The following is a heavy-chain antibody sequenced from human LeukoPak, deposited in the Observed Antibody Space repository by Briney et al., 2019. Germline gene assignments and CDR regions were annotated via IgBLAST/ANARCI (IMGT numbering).Heavy chain of an antibody. Sequence: SVKVSCKASGGTFSSYAISWVRQAPGQGLEWMGRIIPILGIANYAQKFQGRVTITADKSTSTAYMELSSLRSEDTAVYYCARGGFVPELFPDAFDIWGQGTMVTVSS. V-gene: IGHV1-69*04. CDR1: GGTFSSYA. CDR2: IIPILGIA. D-gene: IGHD1-26*01. J-gene: IGHJ3*02. CDR3: ARGGFVPELFPDAFDI.